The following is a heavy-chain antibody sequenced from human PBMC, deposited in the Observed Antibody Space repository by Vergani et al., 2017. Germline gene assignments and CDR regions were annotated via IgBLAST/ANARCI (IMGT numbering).Heavy chain of an antibody. Sequence: QVQLEESGPGLVTPSETLSLTCTVSGGSFNTYYWSWIRQSPGKGLEWIGYIYSTGSTNYNPSLNSRVTMSVDTSKNQSSLKLRSVTAADTAVYFCARVMYRDEASTGYRLEGMDIWGQGTTVTISS. CDR1: GGSFNTYY. CDR2: IYSTGST. J-gene: IGHJ6*02. V-gene: IGHV4-59*13. D-gene: IGHD3-9*01. CDR3: ARVMYRDEASTGYRLEGMDI.